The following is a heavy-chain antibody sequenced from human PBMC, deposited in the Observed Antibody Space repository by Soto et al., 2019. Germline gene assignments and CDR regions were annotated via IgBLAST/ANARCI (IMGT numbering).Heavy chain of an antibody. J-gene: IGHJ2*01. CDR2: IYYSGSS. CDR3: ARTSGNSGFWYFDL. D-gene: IGHD3-3*01. Sequence: SETLSLTCTVSGGSVSSGSYYWSWFRQPPGKGLEWIGYIYYSGSSNYNPSLKSRVTISIDTSKNQFSLKLSSVTAADTAVYYCARTSGNSGFWYFDLWGRGTLVTVS. V-gene: IGHV4-61*01. CDR1: GGSVSSGSYY.